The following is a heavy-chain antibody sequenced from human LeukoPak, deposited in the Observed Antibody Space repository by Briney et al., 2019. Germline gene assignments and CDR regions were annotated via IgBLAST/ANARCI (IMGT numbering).Heavy chain of an antibody. D-gene: IGHD5-24*01. Sequence: SETLSLTCSVSGYSISSGFYWDWIRRPPGKGLEWIGSFHHSGSTPYSPSLNSRVSISVDTSKNQLSLKLSSVTAADTAVYYCARREGYNFDYWGQGTLVTVSS. V-gene: IGHV4-38-2*02. CDR3: ARREGYNFDY. CDR1: GYSISSGFY. CDR2: FHHSGST. J-gene: IGHJ4*02.